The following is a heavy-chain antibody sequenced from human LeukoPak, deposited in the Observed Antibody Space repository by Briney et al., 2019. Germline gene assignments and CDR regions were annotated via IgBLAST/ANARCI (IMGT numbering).Heavy chain of an antibody. V-gene: IGHV3-11*01. CDR2: ISSSSSTI. CDR1: GFTFSDYY. Sequence: PGGSLRLSCAASGFTFSDYYMSWIRQAPGKGLEWVSYISSSSSTIYYADSVKGRFTISRDNAKNSLYLQMNSLRAEDTAVYYCARGRPLGDSFSDIWGQGTMVTVSS. D-gene: IGHD2-21*01. CDR3: ARGRPLGDSFSDI. J-gene: IGHJ3*02.